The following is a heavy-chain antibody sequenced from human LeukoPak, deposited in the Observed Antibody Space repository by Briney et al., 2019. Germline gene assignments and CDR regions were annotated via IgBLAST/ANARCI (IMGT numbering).Heavy chain of an antibody. CDR1: GFTFSSYE. CDR2: ISSSGSTI. J-gene: IGHJ4*02. Sequence: PGGSLRLSCAASGFTFSSYEMNWVRQAPGKGLEWVSYISSSGSTIYYADSVKGRFTISRDNAKNPLYLQMNSLRAEDTAVYYCAREENWNYPKWGQGTLVTVSS. V-gene: IGHV3-48*03. D-gene: IGHD1-7*01. CDR3: AREENWNYPK.